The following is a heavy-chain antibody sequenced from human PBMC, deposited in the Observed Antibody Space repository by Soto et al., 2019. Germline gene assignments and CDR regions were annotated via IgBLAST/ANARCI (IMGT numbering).Heavy chain of an antibody. D-gene: IGHD2-2*01. CDR3: ARQEDIVVVPAAMSFDY. J-gene: IGHJ4*01. Sequence: QLQLQESGPGLVKPSETLSLTCTVSGGSISSSSYYWGWIRQPPGKGLEWIGSIYYSGSTYCNPSLKSRVTISVDTSKNRFSLKLSSVTAADTALYYCARQEDIVVVPAAMSFDYWGHGTLVTVSS. V-gene: IGHV4-39*01. CDR1: GGSISSSSYY. CDR2: IYYSGST.